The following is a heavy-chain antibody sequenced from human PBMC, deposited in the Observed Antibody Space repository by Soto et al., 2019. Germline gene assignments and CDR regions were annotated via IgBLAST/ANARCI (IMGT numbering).Heavy chain of an antibody. V-gene: IGHV4-34*01. Sequence: PTETLSITFTVYGGSFSCYYWSWIRQPPGKVLEWIGEINHSGSTNYNPSLKTRVTISVDTSKNQFSLNLSYVTAADTAVYYCARRIRKGHRRDIVVVVAANERGAFDIWGQGTMVT. J-gene: IGHJ3*02. CDR2: INHSGST. CDR3: ARRIRKGHRRDIVVVVAANERGAFDI. D-gene: IGHD2-15*01. CDR1: GGSFSCYY.